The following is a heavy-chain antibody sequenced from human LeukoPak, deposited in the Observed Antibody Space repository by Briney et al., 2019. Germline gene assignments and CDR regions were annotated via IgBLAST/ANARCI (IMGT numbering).Heavy chain of an antibody. CDR2: IRYDGSNK. V-gene: IGHV3-30*02. J-gene: IGHJ4*02. Sequence: HPGGSLRLSCAASGFTFSSYGMHWVRQAPGKGLEWVAFIRYDGSNKYYADSVKGRFTISRDNSKNTLYLQMNSLRAEDTAVHYCAKSRAHYYDSSGYYLYWGQGTLVTVSS. CDR3: AKSRAHYYDSSGYYLY. CDR1: GFTFSSYG. D-gene: IGHD3-22*01.